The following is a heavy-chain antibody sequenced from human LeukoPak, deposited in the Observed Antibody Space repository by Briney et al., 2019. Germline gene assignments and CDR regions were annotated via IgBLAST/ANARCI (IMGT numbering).Heavy chain of an antibody. CDR2: IWHDGVNI. CDR1: GFSFSHYG. D-gene: IGHD1-1*01. Sequence: GGSLRLSCETSGFSFSHYGMHWVRQAPGKGLEWVAIIWHDGVNIYYLESVRGRSTISRDSSNNTLFLQMDSLRVDDTAVYFCAREQGTYLDFWGQGTLVTVS. V-gene: IGHV3-33*01. J-gene: IGHJ4*01. CDR3: AREQGTYLDF.